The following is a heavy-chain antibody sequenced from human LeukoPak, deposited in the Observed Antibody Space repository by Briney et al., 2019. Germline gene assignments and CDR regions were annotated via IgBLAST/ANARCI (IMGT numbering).Heavy chain of an antibody. CDR2: IYTGDSET. Sequence: GESLKICCKGSGYSFTSYWSGWVRPMPGKGLEWMGIIYTGDSETRYSPSFQGQVTSTDDKSISPAHLQWSSLTDSATAKYYCARQSFGFDYWGQGTLVTVSS. CDR3: ARQSFGFDY. CDR1: GYSFTSYW. V-gene: IGHV5-51*01. D-gene: IGHD3-16*01. J-gene: IGHJ4*02.